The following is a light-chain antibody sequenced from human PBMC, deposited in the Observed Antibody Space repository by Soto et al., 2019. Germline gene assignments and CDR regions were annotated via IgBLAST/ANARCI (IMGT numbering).Light chain of an antibody. CDR3: QQYGSFKWT. Sequence: EIVLTQSPRTLSLSPGERATLSCRASHSVTSRYLAWYQQKPGQAPRLIIYGASNRPTGIPDRFSGSGSGTDFTLTISRLEPEDFAVYYCQQYGSFKWTFGQGTKVALK. CDR1: HSVTSRY. J-gene: IGKJ1*01. CDR2: GAS. V-gene: IGKV3-20*01.